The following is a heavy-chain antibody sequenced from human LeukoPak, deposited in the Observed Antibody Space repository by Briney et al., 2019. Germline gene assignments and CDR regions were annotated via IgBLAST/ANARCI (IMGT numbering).Heavy chain of an antibody. J-gene: IGHJ4*02. D-gene: IGHD3-10*01. V-gene: IGHV4-30-2*01. CDR1: GGSISSGGYS. CDR3: ARGLMGFRVNSLKEYYFDY. CDR2: IYHSGST. Sequence: SETLSLTCAVSGGSISSGGYSWSWIRQPPGKGLEWIGYIYHSGSTYYIPSLKSRVTISVDTSKNQFSLKLSSVTAADTAVYYCARGLMGFRVNSLKEYYFDYWGQGTLVTVSS.